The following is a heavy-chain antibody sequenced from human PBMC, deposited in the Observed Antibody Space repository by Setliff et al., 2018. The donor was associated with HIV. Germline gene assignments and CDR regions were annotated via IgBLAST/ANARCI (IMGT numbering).Heavy chain of an antibody. J-gene: IGHJ4*02. Sequence: PGGSLRLSCAASGFTFSTYAMGWVRQAPGKGLEWVSTIGAVGGPTHYAESVKGRFTISRDKSKNTLYLQMNSLRAEDTALYYCAKDRLLDGSSWYYLDYWGQGTLVTVSS. CDR1: GFTFSTYA. CDR2: IGAVGGPT. V-gene: IGHV3-23*01. CDR3: AKDRLLDGSSWYYLDY. D-gene: IGHD6-13*01.